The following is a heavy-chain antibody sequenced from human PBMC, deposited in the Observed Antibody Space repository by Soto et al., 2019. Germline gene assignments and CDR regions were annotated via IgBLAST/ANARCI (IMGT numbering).Heavy chain of an antibody. J-gene: IGHJ6*02. CDR1: GFTFSDHY. V-gene: IGHV3-72*01. CDR3: ASGRYYYDSLYYYYYYGMDV. CDR2: TRNKANSYTT. Sequence: GGSLRLSCAASGFTFSDHYMDWVRQAPGKGLECVGRTRNKANSYTTEYAASVKGRFTISRDDSKNSLYLQMNSLKTEDTAVYYCASGRYYYDSLYYYYYYGMDVWGQGTTVTVSS. D-gene: IGHD3-22*01.